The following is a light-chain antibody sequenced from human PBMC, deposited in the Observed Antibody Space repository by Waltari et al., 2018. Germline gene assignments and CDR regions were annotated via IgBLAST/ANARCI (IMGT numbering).Light chain of an antibody. Sequence: EIVMTQSPATLSVSPGERATLSCRASQTLTSNLTWYQQKPCQAPRLLIYGASIRATGIPARLSGSGSGTQFTLTISNLQSEDFVVYYCQQYNNRPYTFGQGTKLEIK. CDR2: GAS. CDR1: QTLTSN. V-gene: IGKV3-15*01. J-gene: IGKJ2*01. CDR3: QQYNNRPYT.